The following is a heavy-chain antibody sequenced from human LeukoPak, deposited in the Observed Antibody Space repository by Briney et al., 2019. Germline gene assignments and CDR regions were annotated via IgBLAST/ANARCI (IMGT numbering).Heavy chain of an antibody. CDR2: IIPIFGTA. Sequence: SVKVSCKASGGTFSSYAISWVRQAPGQGLEWMGRIIPIFGTANYAQKFQGRVTTTTDESTSTAYMELSSLRSEDTAVYYCARGPPPIWGCSSTSCYKPSLDYWGQGTLVTVSS. J-gene: IGHJ4*02. CDR3: ARGPPPIWGCSSTSCYKPSLDY. V-gene: IGHV1-69*05. CDR1: GGTFSSYA. D-gene: IGHD2-2*01.